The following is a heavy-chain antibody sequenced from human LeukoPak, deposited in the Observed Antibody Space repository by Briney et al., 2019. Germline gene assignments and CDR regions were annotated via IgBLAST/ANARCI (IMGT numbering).Heavy chain of an antibody. Sequence: SVKVSCKASGYTFTVYYMHWVRQAPGQGLEWMGWINPNSGGTNYAQKFQGRVTMTRDTSISTAYMELSRLRSDDTAVYYCARDQKPLSGSYSFDYWGQGTLVTVSS. D-gene: IGHD1-26*01. CDR1: GYTFTVYY. V-gene: IGHV1-2*02. CDR3: ARDQKPLSGSYSFDY. CDR2: INPNSGGT. J-gene: IGHJ4*02.